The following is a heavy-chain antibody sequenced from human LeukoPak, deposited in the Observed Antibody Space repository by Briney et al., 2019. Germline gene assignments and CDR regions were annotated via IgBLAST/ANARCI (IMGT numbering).Heavy chain of an antibody. CDR1: GFTFSTYN. J-gene: IGHJ4*02. V-gene: IGHV3-21*06. Sequence: GGSLRLSCAVSGFTFSTYNMNWVRQAPGKGLEWVSSITSGGGYTYYADSVEGRFTTSRDNAKNSLSLRLDSLRAEDTAVYYCARGHYDVLTSSYKWTPDYWGQETLVTVSS. CDR2: ITSGGGYT. D-gene: IGHD3-9*01. CDR3: ARGHYDVLTSSYKWTPDY.